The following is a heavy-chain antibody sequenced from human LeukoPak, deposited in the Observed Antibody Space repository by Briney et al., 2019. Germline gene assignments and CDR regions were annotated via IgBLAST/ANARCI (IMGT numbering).Heavy chain of an antibody. V-gene: IGHV1-2*02. CDR3: ARAFALGGAMVTSYWFDP. D-gene: IGHD5-18*01. CDR2: INPNSGGT. J-gene: IGHJ5*02. Sequence: GASVTVSCKASGYTFTGYYMHWVRQAPGQGLEWMGWINPNSGGTNYAQKFQGRVTMTRDTSISTAYMELSRLRSDDTAVYYCARAFALGGAMVTSYWFDPWGQGTLVTVSP. CDR1: GYTFTGYY.